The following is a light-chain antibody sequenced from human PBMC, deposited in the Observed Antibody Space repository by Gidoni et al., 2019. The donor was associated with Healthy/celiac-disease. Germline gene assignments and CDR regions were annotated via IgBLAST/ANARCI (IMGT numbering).Light chain of an antibody. CDR3: QQYDNLPFT. CDR1: QDISNY. V-gene: IGKV1-33*01. CDR2: DAS. J-gene: IGKJ3*01. Sequence: DIQMTQSPSSLCASVGDRVTITCQASQDISNYLNWYQQKPGKAPKLRIYDASNLETGVPSRFSGSGSGTDFTFTISSLQPEDIATYYCQQYDNLPFTFGPGTKLDIK.